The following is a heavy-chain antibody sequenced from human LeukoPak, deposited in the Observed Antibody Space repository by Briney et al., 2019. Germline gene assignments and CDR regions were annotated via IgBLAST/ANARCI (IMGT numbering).Heavy chain of an antibody. Sequence: LETLSLTCAVSGYSISSGYYWGWIRQPPGKGLEWIGSIYHSGSTYYNPSLKSRVTISVDTSKNQFSLKLSSVTAADTAVYYCARQPDGSGSYYRPQMFDYWGQGTLVTVSS. CDR3: ARQPDGSGSYYRPQMFDY. V-gene: IGHV4-38-2*01. CDR1: GYSISSGYY. J-gene: IGHJ4*02. D-gene: IGHD3-10*01. CDR2: IYHSGST.